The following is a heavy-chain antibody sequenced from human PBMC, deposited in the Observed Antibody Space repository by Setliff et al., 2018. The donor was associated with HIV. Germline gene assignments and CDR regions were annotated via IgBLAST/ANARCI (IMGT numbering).Heavy chain of an antibody. D-gene: IGHD5-12*01. J-gene: IGHJ4*02. Sequence: GASVKVSCKASGGTFSNYFISWIRQAPGQGLEWMGKIMPMLGTANYAQKFQGRVTITADESTSTVYMELRSLTSKDTAMYYCARDAGYIGSSWDRWGQGTLVTV. CDR3: ARDAGYIGSSWDR. CDR2: IMPMLGTA. CDR1: GGTFSNYF. V-gene: IGHV1-69*11.